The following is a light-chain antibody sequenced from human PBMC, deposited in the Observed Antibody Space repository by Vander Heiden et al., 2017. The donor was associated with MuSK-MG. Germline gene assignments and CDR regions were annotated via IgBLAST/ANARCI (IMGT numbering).Light chain of an antibody. CDR1: QSISSY. CDR3: QQSYSTPGT. J-gene: IGKJ2*01. Sequence: DIQMTKSPSSLSASVGDRVTITCRASQSISSYLNWYQQKPGKAPKLLIYAASSLQSGVPSRFSGSGSGTDFTLTISSLQPEDFATYYCQQSYSTPGTFGQGTKLEIK. V-gene: IGKV1-39*01. CDR2: AAS.